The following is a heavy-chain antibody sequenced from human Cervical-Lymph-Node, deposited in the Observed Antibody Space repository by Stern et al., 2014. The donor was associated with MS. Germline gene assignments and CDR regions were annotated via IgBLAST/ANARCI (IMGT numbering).Heavy chain of an antibody. V-gene: IGHV1-18*01. CDR2: IGTNLGNT. CDR3: RAGADAFDV. CDR1: GYTFTNYA. Sequence: VQLVESGAEVKKPGASVKGSCKASGYTFTNYAISWVRQAPGQGLEWMGWIGTNLGNTNCAQRFQGRVTLATDTSTSTVYMELRSLRSDDTAMYYCRAGADAFDVWGQGTMVTVSS. D-gene: IGHD6-13*01. J-gene: IGHJ3*01.